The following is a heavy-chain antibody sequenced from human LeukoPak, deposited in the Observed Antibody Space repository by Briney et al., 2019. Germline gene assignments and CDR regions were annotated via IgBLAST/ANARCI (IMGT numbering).Heavy chain of an antibody. CDR3: ASQKSIAVAGTGWYFDL. V-gene: IGHV5-51*01. Sequence: GESLKISCKGSGYSFTNYWIGWVRQMPGKGLEWMGIIYPGDSDTRYSPSFQGQVTISADKSISTAYLQWSSLKASDTAMYYCASQKSIAVAGTGWYFDLWGRGTLVTVSS. D-gene: IGHD6-19*01. J-gene: IGHJ2*01. CDR2: IYPGDSDT. CDR1: GYSFTNYW.